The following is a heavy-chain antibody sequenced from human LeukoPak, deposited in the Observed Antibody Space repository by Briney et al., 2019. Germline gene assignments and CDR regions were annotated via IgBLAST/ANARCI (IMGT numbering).Heavy chain of an antibody. CDR3: ARDYDHSFDY. V-gene: IGHV3-30-3*01. J-gene: IGHJ4*02. CDR1: GFTFSSYA. D-gene: IGHD5-12*01. Sequence: GGSLRLSCAASGFTFSSYAMHWVRQAPGKGLEWVAVISYDGSNKYYADSVKGRFTISRDNAQNSLYLQMNSLRAEDTAVYYCARDYDHSFDYWGQGILVTVSS. CDR2: ISYDGSNK.